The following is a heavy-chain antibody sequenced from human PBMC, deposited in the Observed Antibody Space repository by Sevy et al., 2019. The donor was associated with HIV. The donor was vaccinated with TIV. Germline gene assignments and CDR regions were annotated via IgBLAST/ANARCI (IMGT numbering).Heavy chain of an antibody. CDR3: ARDSLRFLEWFPWDYYYGMDV. CDR1: GYTFTSYA. D-gene: IGHD3-3*01. CDR2: INTNTGNP. V-gene: IGHV7-4-1*02. J-gene: IGHJ6*02. Sequence: ASVKVSCKASGYTFTSYAMNWVRQAPGQGLEWMGWINTNTGNPTYAQGFTGRFVFSLDTSVSTAYLQISSLKAEDTAVYYCARDSLRFLEWFPWDYYYGMDVWGQGTTVTVSS.